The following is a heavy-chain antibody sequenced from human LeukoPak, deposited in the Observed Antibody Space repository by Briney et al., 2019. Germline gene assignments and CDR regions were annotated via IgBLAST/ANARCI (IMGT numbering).Heavy chain of an antibody. V-gene: IGHV3-23*01. CDR3: AKGAYDYIEMGYFDY. CDR2: IVASSGST. J-gene: IGHJ4*02. CDR1: GFSISNSA. Sequence: GGSLRLSCAASGFSISNSAMSWVRQAPGKGLEWVSLIVASSGSTFYADSVKGRFTNSRDSSKNTLYLQMNSLRAEDMAVYYCAKGAYDYIEMGYFDYWGQGTLVTVSS. D-gene: IGHD5-12*01.